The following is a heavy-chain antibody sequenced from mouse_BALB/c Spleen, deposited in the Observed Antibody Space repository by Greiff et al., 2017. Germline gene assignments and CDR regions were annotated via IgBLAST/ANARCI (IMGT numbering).Heavy chain of an antibody. J-gene: IGHJ2*01. V-gene: IGHV1S81*02. CDR2: INPSNGRT. D-gene: IGHD2-4*01. CDR3: ARYDYDVGFDY. Sequence: QVQLQQPGAELVKPGASVKLSCKASGYTFTSYWMHWVKQRPGQGLEWIGEINPSNGRTNYNEKFKSKATLTVDKSSSTAYMQLSSLTSEDSAVYYCARYDYDVGFDYWGQGTTLTGSS. CDR1: GYTFTSYW.